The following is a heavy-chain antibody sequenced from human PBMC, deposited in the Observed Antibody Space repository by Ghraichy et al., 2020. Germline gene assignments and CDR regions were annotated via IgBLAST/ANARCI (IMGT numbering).Heavy chain of an antibody. J-gene: IGHJ3*01. V-gene: IGHV3-73*01. Sequence: LSLTCAASGFIFSEFAMYWVRQAPGKGLECIGRIRTKPNNYATTYAASVKGRFTISRDDSKNTMYLQMKSLKTEDTAVYYCSRPGFGELQNAFDVWGHGTIVTVSS. CDR2: IRTKPNNYAT. CDR1: GFIFSEFA. CDR3: SRPGFGELQNAFDV. D-gene: IGHD3-10*01.